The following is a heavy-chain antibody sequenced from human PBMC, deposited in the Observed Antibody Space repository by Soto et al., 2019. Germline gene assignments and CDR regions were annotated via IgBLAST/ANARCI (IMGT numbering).Heavy chain of an antibody. CDR3: ARQVDPGYSTSCFSCFAP. CDR1: VGSFSGYY. V-gene: IGHV4-34*01. J-gene: IGHJ5*02. Sequence: PSETLSLTCAVYVGSFSGYYWSWIRQPPGKGLEWIGEINHSGSTNYNPSLKRQVTISVDTSKTQFSLKLSSVTAAATAVYYCARQVDPGYSTSCFSCFAPWGQGTLVTVSS. CDR2: INHSGST. D-gene: IGHD6-13*01.